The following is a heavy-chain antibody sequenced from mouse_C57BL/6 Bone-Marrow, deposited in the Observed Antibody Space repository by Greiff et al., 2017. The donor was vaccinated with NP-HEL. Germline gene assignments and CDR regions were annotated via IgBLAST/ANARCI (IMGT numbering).Heavy chain of an antibody. CDR3: ARSGRRWYAMDY. CDR1: GYTFTSYW. V-gene: IGHV1-55*01. D-gene: IGHD1-1*01. J-gene: IGHJ4*01. CDR2: IYPGSGST. Sequence: QVQLQQSGAELVKPGASVKMSCKASGYTFTSYWITWVKQRPGQGLEWIGDIYPGSGSTNYNEKFKSKATLTVDTSSSTAYMQLSSLTSEDSAVYYCARSGRRWYAMDYWGQGTSVTVSS.